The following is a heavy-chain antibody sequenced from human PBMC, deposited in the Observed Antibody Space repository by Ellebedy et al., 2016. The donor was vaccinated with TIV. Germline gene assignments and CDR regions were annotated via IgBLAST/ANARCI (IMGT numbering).Heavy chain of an antibody. CDR3: ARVLTAFDY. V-gene: IGHV1-2*02. CDR1: GYTFTGYY. J-gene: IGHJ4*02. CDR2: INPNSGGT. Sequence: ASVKVSXXASGYTFTGYYMHWVRQAPGQGLEWMGWINPNSGGTNYAQKFQGRVTMTRDTSISTAYMKLSSLRSEDTAVYYCARVLTAFDYWGQGTLVTVSS.